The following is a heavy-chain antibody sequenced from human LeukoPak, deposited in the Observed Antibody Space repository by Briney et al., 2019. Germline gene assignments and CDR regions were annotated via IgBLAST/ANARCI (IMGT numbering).Heavy chain of an antibody. CDR3: ASLSSSSSWYELGWFDP. CDR1: GGSISSDY. J-gene: IGHJ5*02. D-gene: IGHD6-13*01. CDR2: IDYSGST. V-gene: IGHV4-59*08. Sequence: SETLSLTCTVSGGSISSDYWSWTRQPPGKGLEWIGYIDYSGSTNYNPSLKSRVTISVDTSKNQFSLKLSSVTAADTAVYYCASLSSSSSWYELGWFDPWGQGTLVTVSS.